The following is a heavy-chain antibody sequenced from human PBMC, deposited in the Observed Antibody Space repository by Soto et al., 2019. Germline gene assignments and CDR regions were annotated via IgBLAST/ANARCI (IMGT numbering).Heavy chain of an antibody. V-gene: IGHV4-59*01. Sequence: SKTLSLTCTVAGVSISRYYWSWIRQPPGKGLEWIGYIYYSGSTNYYPSLKSRVTISVDTSKNQFSLKLSSVTAADTAVYYCARAVGQLDPWGQGTLVTVS. D-gene: IGHD1-1*01. CDR1: GVSISRYY. J-gene: IGHJ5*02. CDR2: IYYSGST. CDR3: ARAVGQLDP.